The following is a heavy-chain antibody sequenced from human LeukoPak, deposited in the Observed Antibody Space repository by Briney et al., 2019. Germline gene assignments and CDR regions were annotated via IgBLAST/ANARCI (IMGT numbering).Heavy chain of an antibody. CDR2: IYSGGST. Sequence: GGSLRLSCAASGFTVSSNYMSWVRQAPGKGLEWVSVIYSGGSTYYADSVKGRFTISRDHSKNTLYLQMNSLRAEDTAVYYCARRSSSWYFDYWGQGTLVTVSS. V-gene: IGHV3-53*01. CDR3: ARRSSSWYFDY. D-gene: IGHD6-13*01. J-gene: IGHJ4*02. CDR1: GFTVSSNY.